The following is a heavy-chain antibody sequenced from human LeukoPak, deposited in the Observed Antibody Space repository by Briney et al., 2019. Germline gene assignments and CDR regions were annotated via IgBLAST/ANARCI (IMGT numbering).Heavy chain of an antibody. CDR3: VSSRD. CDR2: INHSGST. V-gene: IGHV4-34*01. J-gene: IGHJ4*02. Sequence: NPSETLSLTCAVYGGSFSGYYWSWIRQPPGKGLEWIGEINHSGSTNYNPSLKSRVTISVDTSKNQFSLKLSSVTAADTAVYYCVSSRDWGQGTLVTVSS. CDR1: GGSFSGYY.